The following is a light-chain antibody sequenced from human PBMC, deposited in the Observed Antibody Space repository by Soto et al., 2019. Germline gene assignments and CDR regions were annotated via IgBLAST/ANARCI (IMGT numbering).Light chain of an antibody. J-gene: IGKJ3*01. CDR2: AAS. CDR1: QSVSSYY. CDR3: QQYYSYPQL. V-gene: IGKV3-20*01. Sequence: EIVLTQSPGTLSLSPGERATLSCRASQSVSSYYLAWYQQKPGQAPRLLIYAASSRATGIPDRFSGGGSGTDFTLTISCLQSEDFATYYCQQYYSYPQLFGPGTKVDIK.